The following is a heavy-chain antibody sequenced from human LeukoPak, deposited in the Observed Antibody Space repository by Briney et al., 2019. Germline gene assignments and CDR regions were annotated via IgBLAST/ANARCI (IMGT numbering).Heavy chain of an antibody. CDR2: FDPEDGET. D-gene: IGHD3-22*01. Sequence: ASVKVSCKVSGYTLTELSMHWVRQAPGKGLEWMGGFDPEDGETIYAQKFQGRVTMTEDTSTDTAYMELSSLRSEDTAVYYCATVGSSGYSYWFDPWGQGTLVTVSS. V-gene: IGHV1-24*01. CDR3: ATVGSSGYSYWFDP. J-gene: IGHJ5*02. CDR1: GYTLTELS.